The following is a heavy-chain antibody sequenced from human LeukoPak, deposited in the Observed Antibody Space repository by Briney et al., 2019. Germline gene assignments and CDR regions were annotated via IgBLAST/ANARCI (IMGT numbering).Heavy chain of an antibody. J-gene: IGHJ6*02. V-gene: IGHV1-18*01. CDR1: GYTLTSYG. CDR3: ASGSTGTDYYYYGMDV. CDR2: ISAYNGNT. Sequence: ASVKVSCKASGYTLTSYGISWVRQAPGQGLEWMGWISAYNGNTNYAQTLQGRVTMTTDTSTSTAYMELRSLRSDDTAVYFCASGSTGTDYYYYGMDVWGQGTTVTVSS. D-gene: IGHD1-1*01.